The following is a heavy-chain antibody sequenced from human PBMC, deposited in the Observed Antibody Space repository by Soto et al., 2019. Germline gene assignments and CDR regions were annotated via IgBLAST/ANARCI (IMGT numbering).Heavy chain of an antibody. V-gene: IGHV1-18*01. Sequence: QVPLVQSGAEVKKPGASVKVSCKASGYTFTSYGISWVRQAPGQGLEWMGWISAYNGNTNYAQKLQGRVTMTTDTSTSTAYMELRSLRSDDTAVYYCARGGITIPLAGTDYYYMDVWGKGTTVTVSS. CDR3: ARGGITIPLAGTDYYYMDV. J-gene: IGHJ6*03. D-gene: IGHD3-9*01. CDR2: ISAYNGNT. CDR1: GYTFTSYG.